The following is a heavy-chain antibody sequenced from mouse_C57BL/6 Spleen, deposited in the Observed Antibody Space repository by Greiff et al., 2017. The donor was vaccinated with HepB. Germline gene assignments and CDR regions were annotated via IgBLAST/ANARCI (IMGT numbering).Heavy chain of an antibody. CDR1: GFNIKDYY. CDR2: IDPEDGDT. Sequence: EVKLVESGAELVRPGASVKLSCTASGFNIKDYYMHWVKQRPEQGLEWIGRIDPEDGDTEYAPKFQGKATMTADTSSNTAYLQRSSLTSEDTAVYYCTTRGITTGWYFDVWGTGTTVTVSS. D-gene: IGHD1-1*01. CDR3: TTRGITTGWYFDV. V-gene: IGHV14-1*01. J-gene: IGHJ1*03.